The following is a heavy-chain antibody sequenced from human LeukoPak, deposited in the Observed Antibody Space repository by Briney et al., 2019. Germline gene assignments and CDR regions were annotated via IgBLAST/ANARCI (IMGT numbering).Heavy chain of an antibody. Sequence: SETLSLTCTVSGGSISSSSYYWGWLRQPPGTGLEWIGSIYYSGSTYYNPSLKSRVTISVDTSKNQFSLKLSSVTAADTAVYYCARVDNTKTQYDSWTSPNWFDPWGQGTLVTVSS. CDR3: ARVDNTKTQYDSWTSPNWFDP. D-gene: IGHD3/OR15-3a*01. V-gene: IGHV4-39*07. J-gene: IGHJ5*02. CDR1: GGSISSSSYY. CDR2: IYYSGST.